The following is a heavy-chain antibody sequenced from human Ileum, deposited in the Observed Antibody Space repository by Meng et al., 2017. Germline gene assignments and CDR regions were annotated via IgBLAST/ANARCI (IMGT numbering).Heavy chain of an antibody. J-gene: IGHJ4*02. CDR3: ARVGDYAAKD. CDR2: FYSGGTT. D-gene: IGHD4-23*01. V-gene: IGHV3-53*01. Sequence: GGSLRLSCAASGFIVNTNYMNWVRQAPGKGLEWVSGFYSGGTTYYADSVKGRFTIFRDNSKNTVYLQMNSLRAEDTAIYYCARVGDYAAKDWGQGTLVTVSS. CDR1: GFIVNTNY.